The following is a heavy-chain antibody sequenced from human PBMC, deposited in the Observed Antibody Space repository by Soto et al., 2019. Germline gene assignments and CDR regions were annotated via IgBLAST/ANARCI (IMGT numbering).Heavy chain of an antibody. D-gene: IGHD3-3*02. CDR2: FFYSGST. V-gene: IGHV4-59*01. Sequence: SETLSLTCTVSGGSISSYYWSWIRQPPGKGLEWIGYFFYSGSTNYNPSLKSRVTISVDTSKNQFSLKLNSVTAADTAVYYCASPKIAFYNWFDPWGQGTLVTVSS. CDR1: GGSISSYY. J-gene: IGHJ5*02. CDR3: ASPKIAFYNWFDP.